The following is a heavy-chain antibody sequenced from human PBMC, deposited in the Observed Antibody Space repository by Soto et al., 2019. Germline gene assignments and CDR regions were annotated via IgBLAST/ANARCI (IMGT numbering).Heavy chain of an antibody. D-gene: IGHD2-15*01. CDR2: ISSSSSYI. Sequence: GGSLRLSCAASGFTFSSYSMNWVRQAPGKGLEWVSSISSSSSYIYYADSVKGRFTISRDNAKNSLYLQMNSLRAEDTAVYYCARALEEWVVAATVGLDYFDYWGQGTLVTVSS. CDR1: GFTFSSYS. CDR3: ARALEEWVVAATVGLDYFDY. V-gene: IGHV3-21*01. J-gene: IGHJ4*02.